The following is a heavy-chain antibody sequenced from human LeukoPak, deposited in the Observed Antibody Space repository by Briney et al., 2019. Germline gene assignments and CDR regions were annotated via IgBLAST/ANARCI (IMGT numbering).Heavy chain of an antibody. CDR1: GFTFSSYG. CDR3: AKIPSAVPGRGFDY. Sequence: GGSLRLSCAASGFTFSSYGMHWVRQAPGEGLEWVAFIRYDGSNKYYADSVKGRFTISRDNSKNTLYLQMNSLRTDDTAVYYCAKIPSAVPGRGFDYWGQGTLVTVSS. J-gene: IGHJ4*02. CDR2: IRYDGSNK. D-gene: IGHD6-19*01. V-gene: IGHV3-30*02.